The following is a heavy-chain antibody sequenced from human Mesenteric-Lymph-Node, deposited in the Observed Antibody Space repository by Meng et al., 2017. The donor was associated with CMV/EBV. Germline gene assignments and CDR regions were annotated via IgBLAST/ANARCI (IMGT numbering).Heavy chain of an antibody. V-gene: IGHV3-21*01. CDR3: ARASGKSSNWFSLFDY. J-gene: IGHJ4*02. Sequence: GGSLRLSCAASGFSFSTFAMSWVRQAPGKGLEWVASISSQSTHIYYADSVKGRFTISRDNAKDSLFLQMSSLRVEDTAVYFCARASGKSSNWFSLFDYWGQGTLVTVSS. CDR2: ISSQSTHI. CDR1: GFSFSTFA. D-gene: IGHD6-13*01.